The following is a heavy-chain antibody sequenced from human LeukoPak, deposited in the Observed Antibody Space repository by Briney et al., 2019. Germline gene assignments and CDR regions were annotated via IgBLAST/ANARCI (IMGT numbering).Heavy chain of an antibody. V-gene: IGHV3-74*01. CDR1: GFTFSSYW. J-gene: IGHJ4*02. CDR2: INTDGSST. CDR3: AKDDLLTGYNLDH. Sequence: GGSLRLSCAASGFTFSSYWMHWVRQAPGKGLVWVSRINTDGSSTSYADSVKGRFTISRDNSKYTLYLQMNSLRAEDTALYYCAKDDLLTGYNLDHWGQGTLVTVSS. D-gene: IGHD3-9*01.